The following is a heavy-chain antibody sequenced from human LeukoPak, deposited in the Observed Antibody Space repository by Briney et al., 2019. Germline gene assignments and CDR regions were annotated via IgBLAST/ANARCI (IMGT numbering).Heavy chain of an antibody. Sequence: KPGGSLRLSCAASGFTFSSYAMHWIRQAPGKGLEWIGYIYYTGRTKYNPSLASRLTISIDTSKSQFSLRLTSVTAADTAVYYCAKITIHGDSVLWGQGSLVTVSS. D-gene: IGHD2-21*02. CDR3: AKITIHGDSVL. J-gene: IGHJ4*02. CDR1: GFTFSSYA. V-gene: IGHV4-59*01. CDR2: IYYTGRT.